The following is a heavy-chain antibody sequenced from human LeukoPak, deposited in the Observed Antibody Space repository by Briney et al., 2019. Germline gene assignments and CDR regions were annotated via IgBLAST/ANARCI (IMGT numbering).Heavy chain of an antibody. CDR3: ARGGPHGEDDY. CDR2: IKQDGSEK. V-gene: IGHV3-7*03. J-gene: IGHJ4*02. Sequence: GGSLRLSCAASGFTFSSYWMSWVRQTPGKGLEWVANIKQDGSEKYYVDSVKGRFTISRDNAKNSLYLQMNSLRAEDTAVYYCARGGPHGEDDYWGQGTLVTVSS. CDR1: GFTFSSYW. D-gene: IGHD5-12*01.